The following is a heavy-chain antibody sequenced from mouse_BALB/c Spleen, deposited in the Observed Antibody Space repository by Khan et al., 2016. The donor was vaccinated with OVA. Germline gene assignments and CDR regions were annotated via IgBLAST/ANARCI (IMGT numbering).Heavy chain of an antibody. CDR1: GYTFTDYV. D-gene: IGHD1-1*01. CDR2: IYPGSGST. Sequence: QVQLQQSGPELVKPGTSVKMSCKASGYTFTDYVISWVKQRTGQGLEWIGEIYPGSGSTYYNGKFKGKATLTADKSSNTAYMQLSSLTSEDAAVYFCAGSYDGAWFAYWGQGTLVTVSA. J-gene: IGHJ3*01. CDR3: AGSYDGAWFAY. V-gene: IGHV1-81*01.